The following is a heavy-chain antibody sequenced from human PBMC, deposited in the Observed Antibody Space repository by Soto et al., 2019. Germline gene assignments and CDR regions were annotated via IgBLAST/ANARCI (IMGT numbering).Heavy chain of an antibody. CDR2: FDPEDGET. Sequence: GASVKVSFKGSGYTLTELSMHWVRKAPGKGLEWMGGFDPEDGETIYAQKFQGRVTMTEDTSTDTAYMELSSLRSEDTAVYYCATSTALLSDYYYYGMDVWGQGTTVTVSS. V-gene: IGHV1-24*01. CDR1: GYTLTELS. D-gene: IGHD2-21*02. CDR3: ATSTALLSDYYYYGMDV. J-gene: IGHJ6*02.